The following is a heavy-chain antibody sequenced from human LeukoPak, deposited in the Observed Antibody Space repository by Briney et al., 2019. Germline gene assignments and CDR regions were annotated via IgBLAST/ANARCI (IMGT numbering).Heavy chain of an antibody. V-gene: IGHV1-46*01. CDR1: GYTFTSYY. D-gene: IGHD1-7*01. Sequence: ASVKVSCKASGYTFTSYYMHWVRQAPGQGLEWMGIINPSGGSTSYAQKFQGRVTMTRDASTRTVYMELSSLRSEDTAVYYCARELGYNWNYVNEDYWGQGTLVTVSS. CDR3: ARELGYNWNYVNEDY. J-gene: IGHJ4*02. CDR2: INPSGGST.